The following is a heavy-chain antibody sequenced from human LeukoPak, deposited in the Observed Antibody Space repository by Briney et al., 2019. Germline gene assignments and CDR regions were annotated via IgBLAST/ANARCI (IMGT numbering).Heavy chain of an antibody. V-gene: IGHV3-9*03. CDR2: ISWNSGSI. CDR3: AKDLGITVATGAFDI. CDR1: GFTFDGYA. Sequence: GGSLRLSCAASGFTFDGYAMHWVRQAPGKGLEWVSGISWNSGSIGYADSVKGRFTISRDNAKNSLYLQMNSLRAEDMALYYCAKDLGITVATGAFDIWGQGTMVTVSS. D-gene: IGHD3-3*01. J-gene: IGHJ3*02.